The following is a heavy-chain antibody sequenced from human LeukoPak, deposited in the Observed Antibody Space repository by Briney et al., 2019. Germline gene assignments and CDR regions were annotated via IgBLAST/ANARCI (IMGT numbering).Heavy chain of an antibody. CDR3: ARAFNGDSSGYLVY. CDR1: GYTFTSYG. CDR2: ISAYNGIT. V-gene: IGHV1-18*01. J-gene: IGHJ4*02. D-gene: IGHD3-22*01. Sequence: ASVKVSCKASGYTFTSYGISWVRQAPGQGLEWMGWISAYNGITNYAQKLQGRVTMTTDTSTSTAYMELRRLRSDDTAVYYCARAFNGDSSGYLVYWGKGTLVTVSS.